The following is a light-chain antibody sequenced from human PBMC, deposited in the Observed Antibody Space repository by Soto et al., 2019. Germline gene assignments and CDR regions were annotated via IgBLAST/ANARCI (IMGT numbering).Light chain of an antibody. CDR1: QSVSSSY. Sequence: EIVLTQSPGTLSLSPGERATLSCRASQSVSSSYLACYQQKPGQAPSLLIYGASSRAAGIPARFSRSGSGTDFTLTINRLELEDFAVYYWHQYGSSPYTFGQGTKLEI. CDR2: GAS. V-gene: IGKV3-20*01. CDR3: HQYGSSPYT. J-gene: IGKJ2*01.